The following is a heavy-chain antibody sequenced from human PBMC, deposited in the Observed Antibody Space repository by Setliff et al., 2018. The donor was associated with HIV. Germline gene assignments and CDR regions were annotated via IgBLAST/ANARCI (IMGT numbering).Heavy chain of an antibody. CDR2: MYHSGST. CDR3: ASRWGSYYDTNGHPFDY. CDR1: GHSIRSGYY. Sequence: KPSETLSLTCSVSGHSIRSGYYWGWIRQPPGKGLEWIGTMYHSGSTYYNQSLQGRVTMFFDTSEDHFSLRLSSVTAADTAVYYCASRWGSYYDTNGHPFDYWGQGTLVTVSS. D-gene: IGHD3-22*01. V-gene: IGHV4-38-2*01. J-gene: IGHJ4*02.